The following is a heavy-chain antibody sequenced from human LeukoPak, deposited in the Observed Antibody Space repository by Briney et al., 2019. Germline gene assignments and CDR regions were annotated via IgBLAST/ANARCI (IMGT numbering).Heavy chain of an antibody. V-gene: IGHV3-33*01. CDR1: GFTFTTYG. CDR2: IWNDGSYK. J-gene: IGHJ4*02. CDR3: ARDLWQQMIQGYDY. D-gene: IGHD6-13*01. Sequence: GGSLRLSCAASGFTFTTYGMHWVRQAPGKGLEWVAVIWNDGSYKHYADSVKGRFTISRDDSKNTIYLQMNSLRAKDTAVYYCARDLWQQMIQGYDYWGQGTLVTVSS.